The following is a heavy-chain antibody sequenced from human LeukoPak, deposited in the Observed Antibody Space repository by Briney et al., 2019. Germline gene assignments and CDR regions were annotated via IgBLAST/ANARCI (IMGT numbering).Heavy chain of an antibody. CDR2: ISGGSENT. V-gene: IGHV3-23*01. D-gene: IGHD6-13*01. CDR1: GFTFSSFA. J-gene: IGHJ3*02. CDR3: ANMQLVKGVFEI. Sequence: PGGSLRLSCAAFGFTFSSFAMSWVRQAPGKGLDWVSSISGGSENTYYADSVKGRFTISRDNSKNTLDLHLNSLTADDTAVYYCANMQLVKGVFEIWGQGARVTVSS.